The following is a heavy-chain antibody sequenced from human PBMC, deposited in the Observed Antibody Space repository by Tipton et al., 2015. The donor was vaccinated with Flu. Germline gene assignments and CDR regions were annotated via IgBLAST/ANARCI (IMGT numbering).Heavy chain of an antibody. V-gene: IGHV4-4*02. J-gene: IGHJ5*02. Sequence: LTCAVSGFSISSSNWWTWVRQPPGKGLEWIGEIYHSGSTNYNPSLKSRVTISIDTSKNQFSLNMRSVTAADMAVYYCARRDYSNYVSDPKSWFDPWGQGTLVAVSS. D-gene: IGHD4-11*01. CDR3: ARRDYSNYVSDPKSWFDP. CDR2: IYHSGST. CDR1: GFSISSSNW.